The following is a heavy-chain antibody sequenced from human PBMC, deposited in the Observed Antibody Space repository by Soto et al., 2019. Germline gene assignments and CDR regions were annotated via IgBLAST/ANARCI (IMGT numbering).Heavy chain of an antibody. V-gene: IGHV4-39*01. CDR2: ISYSGST. Sequence: KPSETLSLTCTVSGGSISSSSYYWGWIRQPPGKGLEWVGSISYSGSTYYSPSLASRVTISVDTSKNQFSLKLSSVTAADTAVYYCARQPITGTARGYFDNWSRGTLVTVSS. J-gene: IGHJ4*02. D-gene: IGHD1-20*01. CDR3: ARQPITGTARGYFDN. CDR1: GGSISSSSYY.